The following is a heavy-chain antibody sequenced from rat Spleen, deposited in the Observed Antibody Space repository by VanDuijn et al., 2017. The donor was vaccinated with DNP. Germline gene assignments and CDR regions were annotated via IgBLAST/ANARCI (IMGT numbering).Heavy chain of an antibody. Sequence: EVQLVDSGGGLVQPGRSLKLSCTVSGFTLSDFYMAWVRQAPKKGLEWVASTTTDGGTTYYPDSVKGRFAISRDNAENTVYLQMNSLRSEDTATYYCARDSSSAYWGQGTLVSVSS. J-gene: IGHJ3*01. V-gene: IGHV5-25*01. D-gene: IGHD1-2*01. CDR2: TTTDGGTT. CDR1: GFTLSDFY. CDR3: ARDSSSAY.